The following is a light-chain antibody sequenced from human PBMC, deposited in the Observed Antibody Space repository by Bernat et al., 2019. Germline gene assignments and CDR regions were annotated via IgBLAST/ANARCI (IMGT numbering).Light chain of an antibody. Sequence: DIQMTQSPSSLSASVGDRVTITCRASQSISSYLNWYQQKPGKAPKLLIYAASSLQSGVPSRFSGSGSGTDFTLTISSRQPEDFATYYCQQSYSTPRPFGQGTKLEI. CDR3: QQSYSTPRP. V-gene: IGKV1-39*01. CDR1: QSISSY. J-gene: IGKJ1*01. CDR2: AAS.